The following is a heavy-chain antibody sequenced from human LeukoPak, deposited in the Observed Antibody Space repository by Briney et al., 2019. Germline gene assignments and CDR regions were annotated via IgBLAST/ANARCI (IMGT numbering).Heavy chain of an antibody. D-gene: IGHD3-3*01. CDR3: ARILLDYDFWSGYYVRFDY. CDR2: IKQDGSEK. CDR1: GFTFSSYW. Sequence: GGSLRLSCAASGFTFSSYWMSWVRQAPGKGLEWVANIKQDGSEKYYVDSVKGRFTISRDNAKNSLYLQMNSLRAEDTAVYYCARILLDYDFWSGYYVRFDYWGQGTLVTVSS. V-gene: IGHV3-7*01. J-gene: IGHJ4*02.